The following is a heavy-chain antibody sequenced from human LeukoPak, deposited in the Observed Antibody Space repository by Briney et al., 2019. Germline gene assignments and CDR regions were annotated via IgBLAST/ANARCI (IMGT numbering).Heavy chain of an antibody. CDR3: ARLGDGYYYDSSGYPPDY. Sequence: ASVKVSCKASGYTFTSYGISWVRQAPGQGLEWMGWISAYNGNTNYAQKLQGRVTMTTGTSTSTAYMELRSLRSDDTAVYDCARLGDGYYYDSSGYPPDYWGQGTLVTVSS. D-gene: IGHD3-22*01. CDR2: ISAYNGNT. J-gene: IGHJ4*02. V-gene: IGHV1-18*01. CDR1: GYTFTSYG.